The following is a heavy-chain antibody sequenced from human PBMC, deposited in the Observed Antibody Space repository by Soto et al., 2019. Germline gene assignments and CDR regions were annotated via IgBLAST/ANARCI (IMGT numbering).Heavy chain of an antibody. CDR2: IYYRGGS. CDR3: ARHSIGYCSGGNYYHDAFDI. V-gene: IGHV4-39*01. Sequence: QLQLQESGPGLVKPSETLSLTCAVSGGSISSSMYYWGWIRQPPGKGLEWIGSIYYRGGSHYNPSLKNRVPMSVDTSKNQFSLNLSSVTAADTAVYYCARHSIGYCSGGNYYHDAFDIWGQGTMVTVSS. CDR1: GGSISSSMYY. J-gene: IGHJ3*02. D-gene: IGHD2-15*01.